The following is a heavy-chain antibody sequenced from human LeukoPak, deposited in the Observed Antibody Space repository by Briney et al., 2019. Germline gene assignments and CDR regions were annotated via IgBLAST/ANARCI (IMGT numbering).Heavy chain of an antibody. CDR3: ASNVEMATVN. CDR1: GFTFSSYA. V-gene: IGHV3-30-3*01. J-gene: IGHJ4*02. Sequence: GGSLRLSCAASGFTFSSYAMHWVRQAPGKGLEWVAVISYDGSNKYYADSVKGRFTISRDNSKNTLYLQMNSLRAEDTAVYYCASNVEMATVNWGQGTLVTVSS. D-gene: IGHD5-24*01. CDR2: ISYDGSNK.